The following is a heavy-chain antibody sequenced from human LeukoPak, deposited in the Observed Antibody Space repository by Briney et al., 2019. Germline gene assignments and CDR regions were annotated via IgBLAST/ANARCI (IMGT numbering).Heavy chain of an antibody. Sequence: ASVKVSCKASGYTFTSYYMHWVRQAPGQGLEWMGIINPSGGSTSYAQKFQGRVTMTSDMSTSTVYMELSSLRSEDTAVYYCARSPSTLSVPAATTPRAFDIWGQGTMVTVSS. V-gene: IGHV1-46*01. J-gene: IGHJ3*02. D-gene: IGHD2-2*01. CDR3: ARSPSTLSVPAATTPRAFDI. CDR1: GYTFTSYY. CDR2: INPSGGST.